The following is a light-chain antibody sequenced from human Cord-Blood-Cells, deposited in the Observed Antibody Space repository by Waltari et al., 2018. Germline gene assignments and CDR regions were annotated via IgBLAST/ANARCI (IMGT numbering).Light chain of an antibody. CDR1: QSVLSN. J-gene: IGKJ1*01. CDR2: GAS. Sequence: EIMMTQSPATLSVSPGERATLSCRASQSVLSNLAWYQQTPGQAPRLLIHGASTRATSIPSRFSGSGSGTEFTLTISSLQSEDFAVYYCQQYNNWPRTFGQGTKVEIK. V-gene: IGKV3-15*01. CDR3: QQYNNWPRT.